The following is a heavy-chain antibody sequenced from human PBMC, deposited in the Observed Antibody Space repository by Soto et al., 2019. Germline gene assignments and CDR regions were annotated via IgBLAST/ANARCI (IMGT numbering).Heavy chain of an antibody. V-gene: IGHV5-51*01. D-gene: IGHD3-16*02. CDR1: GYSFTSYW. J-gene: IGHJ5*02. CDR2: IYPGDSDT. CDR3: ARRTAALYDYIWGSYRPLDGGFDP. Sequence: GESLKISCKGSGYSFTSYWIGWVRQMPGKGLEWMGIIYPGDSDTRYSPSFQGQVTISADKSVSLAYPQWRSLKASDTAMYYCARRTAALYDYIWGSYRPLDGGFDPWGQGTLVTVSS.